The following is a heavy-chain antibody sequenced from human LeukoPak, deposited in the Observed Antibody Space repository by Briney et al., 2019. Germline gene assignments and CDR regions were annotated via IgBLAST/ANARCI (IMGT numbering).Heavy chain of an antibody. CDR3: AKDGAWLRFDD. Sequence: GGSLRLSCAASGFTFSSYAMSWVRQAPGKGLEWVSGISPGGGPTYYADSVKGRFTISRDDSKNTLYLQMKNLRAEDTAVYYCAKDGAWLRFDDWGQGILVTISS. CDR2: ISPGGGPT. J-gene: IGHJ4*02. V-gene: IGHV3-23*01. CDR1: GFTFSSYA. D-gene: IGHD5-12*01.